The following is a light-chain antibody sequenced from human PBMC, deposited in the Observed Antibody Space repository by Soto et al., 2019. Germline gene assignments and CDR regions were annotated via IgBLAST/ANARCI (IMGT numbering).Light chain of an antibody. CDR3: CSDAGGNNWV. V-gene: IGLV2-8*01. Sequence: QSALTQPPSASGSPGQSVTISCTGTSTDVADYNYVSWYQQYPGKAPKLMIYDVSKRPSGVPDRFSGSKSGNTASLTVSGLQDDDEDDYCRCSDAGGNNWVFGGGTQLTVL. CDR1: STDVADYNY. CDR2: DVS. J-gene: IGLJ3*02.